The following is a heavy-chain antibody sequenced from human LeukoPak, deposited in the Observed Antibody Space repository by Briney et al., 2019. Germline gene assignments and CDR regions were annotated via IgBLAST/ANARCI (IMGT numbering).Heavy chain of an antibody. J-gene: IGHJ5*02. CDR3: ARGRRFHYYYGSGSYRQYNWFDP. CDR1: GGSFSGYY. V-gene: IGHV4-34*01. D-gene: IGHD3-10*01. CDR2: INHGGST. Sequence: PSETLSLTCAVYGGSFSGYYWSWIRQPPGKGLEWIGEINHGGSTNYNPSLKSRVTISVDTSKNQFSLKLSSVTAADTAVYYCARGRRFHYYYGSGSYRQYNWFDPWGQGTLVTVSS.